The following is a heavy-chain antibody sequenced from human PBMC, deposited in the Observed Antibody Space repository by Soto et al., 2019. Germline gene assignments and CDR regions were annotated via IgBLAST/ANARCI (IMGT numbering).Heavy chain of an antibody. CDR1: GGSISSYY. J-gene: IGHJ1*01. Sequence: SETLSLTCTVSGGSISSYYWSWIRQPPGKGLEWIGYIYYSGSTNYNPSLKSRVTISVDTSKNQFSLKLSSVTAADTAVYYCANYDYTTFQHLGQGTLVTVSS. V-gene: IGHV4-59*01. CDR3: ANYDYTTFQH. D-gene: IGHD3-16*01. CDR2: IYYSGST.